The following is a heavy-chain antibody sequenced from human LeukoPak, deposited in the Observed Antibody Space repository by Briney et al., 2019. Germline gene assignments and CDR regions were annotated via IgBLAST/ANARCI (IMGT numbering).Heavy chain of an antibody. Sequence: PSETLSLTCIVSGGSISSSSYYWGWIRRPPGKGLEWIGSIYYSGSTYYNPSLKSRVTISVDTSKNQFSLRLNSVTAADTVVYYCARTYKFLEDYWGQGTLVTVSS. J-gene: IGHJ4*02. CDR2: IYYSGST. CDR1: GGSISSSSYY. V-gene: IGHV4-39*01. D-gene: IGHD1-14*01. CDR3: ARTYKFLEDY.